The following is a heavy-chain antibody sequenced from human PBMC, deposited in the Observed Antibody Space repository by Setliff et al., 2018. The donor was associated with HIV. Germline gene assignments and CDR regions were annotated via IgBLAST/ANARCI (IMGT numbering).Heavy chain of an antibody. D-gene: IGHD3-10*01. Sequence: VASVKVSCKASGYTLSEYYMHWVQQAPGKGLEWMGRIDPEDGETLYAEKFRGRVTMTADMSTNTAYFELGSLRSEDTVVYYCAIFLFRDSTDPYYRPPGDFPLYYFDYWAQGTLVTVSS. V-gene: IGHV1-69-2*01. CDR2: IDPEDGET. J-gene: IGHJ4*02. CDR3: AIFLFRDSTDPYYRPPGDFPLYYFDY. CDR1: GYTLSEYY.